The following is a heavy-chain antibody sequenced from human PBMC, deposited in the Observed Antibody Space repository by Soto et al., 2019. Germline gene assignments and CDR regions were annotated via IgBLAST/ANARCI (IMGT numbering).Heavy chain of an antibody. J-gene: IGHJ4*02. CDR1: GFTFSSNW. V-gene: IGHV3-74*01. D-gene: IGHD6-19*01. CDR3: ATGSGWYSPDY. Sequence: EVQLVESGGGLVQPGGSLRLSCAASGFTFSSNWMHWVRQGPGKGLVWVSRIDNDGSSRDYADSVKGRFTISRDNAKNNLYLEMSSLRAEDTAVYYCATGSGWYSPDYWGQGTLVTVSS. CDR2: IDNDGSSR.